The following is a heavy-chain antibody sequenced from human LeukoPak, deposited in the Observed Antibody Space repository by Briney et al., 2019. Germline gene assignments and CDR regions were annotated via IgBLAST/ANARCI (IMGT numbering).Heavy chain of an antibody. CDR3: ARVGAWIQLGYFDY. CDR1: GGSFSGYY. Sequence: SETLSLTCAVYGGSFSGYYWSWIRQPPGKGLEWIGEINHSGSTNYNPSLKSRVTISVDTSKNQFSLQLSSVTATDTAVYYCARVGAWIQLGYFDYWGQGTLVTVSS. V-gene: IGHV4-34*01. D-gene: IGHD5-18*01. CDR2: INHSGST. J-gene: IGHJ4*02.